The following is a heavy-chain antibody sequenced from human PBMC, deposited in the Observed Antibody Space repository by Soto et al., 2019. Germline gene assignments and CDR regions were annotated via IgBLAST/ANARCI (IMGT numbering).Heavy chain of an antibody. CDR2: INAGNGNT. CDR1: GYTFTSYA. CDR3: AKERASSGPSWGLDS. D-gene: IGHD6-19*01. J-gene: IGHJ4*02. Sequence: QVQLVQSGAEVKKPGVSVKVSCKASGYTFTSYAMHWVRQAPGQRLQWKGWINAGNGNTGYSQEFQGRVTITRDTSASIAYMELSSLRSEDTAVYYCAKERASSGPSWGLDSWGQGTLVTVSS. V-gene: IGHV1-3*01.